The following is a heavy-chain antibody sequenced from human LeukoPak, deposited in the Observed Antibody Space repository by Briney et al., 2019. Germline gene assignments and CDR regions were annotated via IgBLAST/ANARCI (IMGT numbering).Heavy chain of an antibody. V-gene: IGHV4-34*01. CDR1: GGSFSGYY. CDR3: ARPGQAYYYYGMDV. J-gene: IGHJ6*02. Sequence: SETLSLTCAVYGGSFSGYYWSWIRQPPGKGLEWIGEINHSGSTNYNPSLKSRVTISVDTSKNQFSLKLSSVTAADTAVYYCARPGQAYYYYGMDVWAQGTTVTVSS. CDR2: INHSGST.